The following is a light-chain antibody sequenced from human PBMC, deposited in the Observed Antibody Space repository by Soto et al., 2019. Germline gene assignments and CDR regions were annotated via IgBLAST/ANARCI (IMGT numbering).Light chain of an antibody. CDR3: AAWDDSVKTLL. J-gene: IGLJ3*02. V-gene: IGLV1-44*01. Sequence: QSVLTQPPSASGTPGQRVTISCSGSRASIGSNTVNWYQHLPGTTPKLLIYNNYQRPSGVPDRFSASKSGTSASLAITGLQSEDEADYYCAAWDDSVKTLLFGGGTKLTVL. CDR1: RASIGSNT. CDR2: NNY.